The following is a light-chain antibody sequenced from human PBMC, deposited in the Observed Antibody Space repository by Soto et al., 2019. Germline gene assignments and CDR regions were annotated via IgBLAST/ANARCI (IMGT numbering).Light chain of an antibody. CDR2: EVS. Sequence: QSALTQPPSASGSPGQSVTISCTGTSSDVGGYNYVSWYQQHPGKAHKLMIYEVSKRPSGVPDRFSGSKSGNTASLTVSGLQAEDEADYYCSSYAGSNKDVFGTGTKVTVL. J-gene: IGLJ1*01. V-gene: IGLV2-8*01. CDR3: SSYAGSNKDV. CDR1: SSDVGGYNY.